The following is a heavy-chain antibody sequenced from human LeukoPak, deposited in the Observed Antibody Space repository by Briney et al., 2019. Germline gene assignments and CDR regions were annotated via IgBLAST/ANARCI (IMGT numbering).Heavy chain of an antibody. D-gene: IGHD3-22*01. CDR1: GYTFTSYA. Sequence: ASVKVSCKASGYTFTSYAMHWVRPAPGQRLEWMGWINAGNGNTKYSQKFQGRVTITRDTSASTAYMELSSLRSEDTAVYYCARSIIYYDSSGYYLQWFDPWGQGTLVTVSS. J-gene: IGHJ5*02. CDR3: ARSIIYYDSSGYYLQWFDP. V-gene: IGHV1-3*01. CDR2: INAGNGNT.